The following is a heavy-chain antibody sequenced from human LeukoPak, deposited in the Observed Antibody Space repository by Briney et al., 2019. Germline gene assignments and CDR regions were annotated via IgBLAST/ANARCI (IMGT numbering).Heavy chain of an antibody. Sequence: ASVKVPCKASGYTFTGYYMHWLRQAPGQGLKWMGWINPNSGGTNYAQKFQGRVTMTRDTSISTAYLELSRLRSDDTAVYYCARGANYDSSGYYYVSAWFDPWGQGTLVTVSS. CDR1: GYTFTGYY. D-gene: IGHD3-22*01. J-gene: IGHJ5*02. V-gene: IGHV1-2*02. CDR2: INPNSGGT. CDR3: ARGANYDSSGYYYVSAWFDP.